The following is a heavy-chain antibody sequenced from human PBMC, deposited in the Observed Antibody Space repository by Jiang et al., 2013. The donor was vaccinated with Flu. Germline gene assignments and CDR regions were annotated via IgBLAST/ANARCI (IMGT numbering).Heavy chain of an antibody. CDR3: ARDHSGSYFD. J-gene: IGHJ4*02. CDR1: FSSYA. CDR2: IIPIFGTA. D-gene: IGHD1-26*01. V-gene: IGHV1-69*01. Sequence: FSSYAISWVRQAPGQGLEWMGGIIPIFGTANYAQKFQGRVTITADESTSTAYMELSSLRSEDTAVYYCARDHSGSYFDWGQGTLVTVSS.